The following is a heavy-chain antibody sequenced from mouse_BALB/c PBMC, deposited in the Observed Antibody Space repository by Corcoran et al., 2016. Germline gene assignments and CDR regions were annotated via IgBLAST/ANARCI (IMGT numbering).Heavy chain of an antibody. J-gene: IGHJ4*01. CDR2: IYWDDEK. V-gene: IGHV8-12*01. Sequence: QVTLKESGPGILQPSQTLSLTCSFSGFSLSTSGMGVSWIRQPSGKGLDWLAHIYWDDEKRYNPSLKSRLTISKETSRNQVFLKITSVDTADTATYYCAPRALWAMDYWGQGTSVTVSS. CDR1: GFSLSTSGMG. CDR3: APRALWAMDY.